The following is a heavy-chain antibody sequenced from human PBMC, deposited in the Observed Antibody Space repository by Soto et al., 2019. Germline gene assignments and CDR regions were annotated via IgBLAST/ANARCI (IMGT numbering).Heavy chain of an antibody. D-gene: IGHD3-9*01. CDR2: IIGGDGDK. CDR1: GFTFRTFT. Sequence: GESLKISCAASGFTFRTFTMNWVRQAPGKGLEWVSGIIGGDGDKFYSDSVKGRFTISRDNSKDMLLLQMSSLRVDDTAVYYCAKDRDPDGIWTFDSWGQGTLVTVSS. J-gene: IGHJ5*01. CDR3: AKDRDPDGIWTFDS. V-gene: IGHV3-23*01.